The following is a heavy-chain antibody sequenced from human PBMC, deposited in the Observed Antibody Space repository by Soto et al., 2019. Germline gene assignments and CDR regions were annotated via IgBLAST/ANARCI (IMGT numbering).Heavy chain of an antibody. V-gene: IGHV3-23*01. D-gene: IGHD6-13*01. CDR3: AKDLIAATGTPSYYFAS. CDR2: VSGSGLYT. Sequence: EVQLLESGGGLVQPGGSLRLSCVASGFTFDTYAISWVRQSPGKGLEWVSTVSGSGLYTFYTDSVKGRFTISRDNPRNTLYRQMNSLRLEDTAVYFCAKDLIAATGTPSYYFASWGQGTLVTVSS. CDR1: GFTFDTYA. J-gene: IGHJ4*02.